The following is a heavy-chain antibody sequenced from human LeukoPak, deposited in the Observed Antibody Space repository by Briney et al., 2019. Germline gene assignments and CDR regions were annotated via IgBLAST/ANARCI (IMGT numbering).Heavy chain of an antibody. CDR3: ARKLKVVVPARWFDP. Sequence: SETLSLTCAVYGGSFSGYYWSWIRQPPGKGLEWIGEINHSGSTNYNPSLKSRVTISVDTSKNQFSLKLSSVTAAHTAVYYCARKLKVVVPARWFDPWGQGTLVTVSS. V-gene: IGHV4-34*01. J-gene: IGHJ5*02. CDR1: GGSFSGYY. D-gene: IGHD2-2*01. CDR2: INHSGST.